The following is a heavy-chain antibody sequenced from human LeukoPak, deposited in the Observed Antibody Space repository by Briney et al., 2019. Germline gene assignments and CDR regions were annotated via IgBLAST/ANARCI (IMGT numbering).Heavy chain of an antibody. CDR1: GSMYNYY. CDR2: IHYNGIT. J-gene: IGHJ4*02. CDR3: ARAGYGYLGFDY. Sequence: PSETLSLTCTVSGSMYNYYWSWIRQPPGKGLEWIGYIHYNGITNYNPSLKTRVTMSLDTSKNQVSLNLNSVTAADTAVYYCARAGYGYLGFDYWGQGTLVTVSS. V-gene: IGHV4-59*08. D-gene: IGHD5-18*01.